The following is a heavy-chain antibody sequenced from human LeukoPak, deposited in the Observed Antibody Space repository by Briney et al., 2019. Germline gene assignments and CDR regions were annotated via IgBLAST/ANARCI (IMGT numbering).Heavy chain of an antibody. Sequence: GASVKVSCKASGGTFSSYAISWVRQAPGQGLEWMGIINPSGGSTSYAQKFQGRVTMTRDTSASTAYMELSSLRSEDTAVYYCARDLLLWFGELIPPFDYWGQGTLVTVSS. J-gene: IGHJ4*02. D-gene: IGHD3-10*01. CDR1: GGTFSSYA. V-gene: IGHV1-46*01. CDR2: INPSGGST. CDR3: ARDLLLWFGELIPPFDY.